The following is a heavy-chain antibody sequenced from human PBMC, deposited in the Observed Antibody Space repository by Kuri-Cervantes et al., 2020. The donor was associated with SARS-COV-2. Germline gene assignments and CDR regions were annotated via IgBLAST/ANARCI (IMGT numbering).Heavy chain of an antibody. CDR3: ATLEAFDVRLPYGMDV. V-gene: IGHV1-24*01. Sequence: ASVKVSCKVSGYTLTELSMHWVRQAPGKGLEWMGGFDPEDGETIYAQKFQGRVTMAEETSTDTAYMELSSLRSEDTAVYYCATLEAFDVRLPYGMDVWGQGTTVTVSS. CDR1: GYTLTELS. CDR2: FDPEDGET. J-gene: IGHJ6*02. D-gene: IGHD2-15*01.